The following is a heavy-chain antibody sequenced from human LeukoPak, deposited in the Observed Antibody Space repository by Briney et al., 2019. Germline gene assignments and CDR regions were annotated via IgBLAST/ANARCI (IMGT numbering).Heavy chain of an antibody. CDR1: GFTFSSYG. CDR3: ARDRRYSYIDY. J-gene: IGHJ4*02. Sequence: PGRSLRLSCAASGFTFSSYGMYWVRQAPGKGLEWVAVISYHGSNKYYADSVKGRFTISRDNSKNTLYLQMNSLRGEDTAVYYCARDRRYSYIDYWGQGTLVTVSS. CDR2: ISYHGSNK. V-gene: IGHV3-30*03. D-gene: IGHD5-18*01.